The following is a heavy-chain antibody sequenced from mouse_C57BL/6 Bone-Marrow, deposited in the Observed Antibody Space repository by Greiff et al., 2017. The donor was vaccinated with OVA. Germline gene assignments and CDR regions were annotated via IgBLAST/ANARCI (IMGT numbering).Heavy chain of an antibody. D-gene: IGHD1-1*01. CDR3: ARKPYYYGSSFDY. V-gene: IGHV1-82*01. J-gene: IGHJ2*01. CDR2: IYLGDGDT. Sequence: VKLMESGPELVKPGASVKISCKASGYAFSSSWMNWVKQRPGKGLEWIGRIYLGDGDTNYNGKFKGKATLTADKSSSTAYMQLSSLTSEDSAVYFCARKPYYYGSSFDYWGQGTTLTVSS. CDR1: GYAFSSSW.